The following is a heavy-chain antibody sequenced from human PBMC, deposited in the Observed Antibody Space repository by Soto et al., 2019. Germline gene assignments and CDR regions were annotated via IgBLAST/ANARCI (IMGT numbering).Heavy chain of an antibody. V-gene: IGHV4-30-2*01. D-gene: IGHD3-3*01. J-gene: IGHJ5*02. CDR3: ASGTDYDFWSGLVRFDP. Sequence: QLQLQESGSGLVKPSQTLSLTCAVSGGSISSGGYSWSWIRQPPEKGLEWIGYISHSGSTYYNPSLKSRVTISVDRSKNQFSLKLSSVTAADTAVYYCASGTDYDFWSGLVRFDPWGQGTLVTVSS. CDR2: ISHSGST. CDR1: GGSISSGGYS.